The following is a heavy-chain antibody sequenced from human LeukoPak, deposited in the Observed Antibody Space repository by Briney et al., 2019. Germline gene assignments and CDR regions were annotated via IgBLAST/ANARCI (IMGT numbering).Heavy chain of an antibody. J-gene: IGHJ3*01. CDR3: ARSKYRSSRPRCYSFDV. V-gene: IGHV1-18*01. D-gene: IGHD6-13*01. CDR2: ISAYNGNT. CDR1: GYTFTGYG. Sequence: ASVKVSCKASGYTFTGYGISWVRQAPGQGLEWMGWISAYNGNTYYTQKFQGRVTMTTDTPTSTAYMELRSLGSDDTAVYYCARSKYRSSRPRCYSFDVWGQGTYVTVSS.